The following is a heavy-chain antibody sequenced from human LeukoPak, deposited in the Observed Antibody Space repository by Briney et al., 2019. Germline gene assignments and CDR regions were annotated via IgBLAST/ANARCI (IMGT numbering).Heavy chain of an antibody. J-gene: IGHJ5*02. CDR1: GGSFSGYY. CDR3: ARLNRGLYDYVWGSYRYRDNWFDP. CDR2: INHSGST. D-gene: IGHD3-16*02. V-gene: IGHV4-34*01. Sequence: PSETLSLTCAVYGGSFSGYYWSWIRQPPGKGLEWIGEINHSGSTNYNPSLKSRVTISVDTSKNQFSLKPSSVTAADTAVYYCARLNRGLYDYVWGSYRYRDNWFDPWGQGTLVTVSS.